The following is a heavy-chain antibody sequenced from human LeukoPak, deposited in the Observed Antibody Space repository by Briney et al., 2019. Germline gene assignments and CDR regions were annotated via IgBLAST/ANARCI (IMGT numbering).Heavy chain of an antibody. V-gene: IGHV4-34*01. CDR1: GGSFSGYY. J-gene: IGHJ5*02. CDR3: ARRSYSSGWSFWFDP. Sequence: SSETLSLTCAVYGGSFSGYYWSWIRQPPGKGLEWIGEINHSGSTNYNPSLKSRVTISVDTSKNQFSLKLSSVTAADTAVYYCARRSYSSGWSFWFDPWGQGTLVTVSS. CDR2: INHSGST. D-gene: IGHD6-19*01.